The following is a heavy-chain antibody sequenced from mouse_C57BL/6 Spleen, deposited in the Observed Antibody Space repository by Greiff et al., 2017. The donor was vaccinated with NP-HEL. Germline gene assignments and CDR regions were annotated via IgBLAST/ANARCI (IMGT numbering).Heavy chain of an antibody. J-gene: IGHJ4*01. V-gene: IGHV1-50*01. CDR3: ARRYPYAMDY. Sequence: QVHVKQPGAELVKPGASVKLSCKASGYTFTSYWMQWVKQRPGQGLEWIGEIDPSDSYTNYNQKFKGKATLTVDTSSSTAYMQLSSLTSEDSAVYYCARRYPYAMDYWGQGTSVTVSS. D-gene: IGHD1-1*01. CDR2: IDPSDSYT. CDR1: GYTFTSYW.